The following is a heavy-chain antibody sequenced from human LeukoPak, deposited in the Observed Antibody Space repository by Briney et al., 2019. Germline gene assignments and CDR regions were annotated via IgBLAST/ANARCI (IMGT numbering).Heavy chain of an antibody. D-gene: IGHD6-19*01. J-gene: IGHJ4*02. V-gene: IGHV3-49*03. CDR1: GFTFGDYT. CDR3: TRNGQWLLNYFDY. CDR2: IRSTAYGGTT. Sequence: PGRSLRLSCTASGFTFGDYTMSWFRQAPGKGLEWVSFIRSTAYGGTTEYAASVRGRFTISRDDSKSIAYLQMNSLKTEDTAVYYCTRNGQWLLNYFDYWGQGTLVTVSS.